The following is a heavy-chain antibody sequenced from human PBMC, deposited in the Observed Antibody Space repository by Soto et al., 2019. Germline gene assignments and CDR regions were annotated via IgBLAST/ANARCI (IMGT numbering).Heavy chain of an antibody. Sequence: PSQTLSLTCAISGDSVSSNSAAWNWIRQSPSRGLEWLGRTYYKSKWYDDYAVSVKSRIIINPDTSKNQFSLQLNSVTPEDTAVYYCARELDSGTYSGRFLDYWGQGSLVTVS. CDR1: GDSVSSNSAA. V-gene: IGHV6-1*01. D-gene: IGHD1-26*01. CDR2: TYYKSKWYD. CDR3: ARELDSGTYSGRFLDY. J-gene: IGHJ4*02.